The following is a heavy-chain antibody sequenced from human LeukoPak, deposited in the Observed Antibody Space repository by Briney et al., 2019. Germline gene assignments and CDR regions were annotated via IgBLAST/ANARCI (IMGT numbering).Heavy chain of an antibody. J-gene: IGHJ4*02. V-gene: IGHV4-4*02. CDR1: GGSISSSNW. CDR3: AREDDSSGYYYGRGYYFDY. D-gene: IGHD3-22*01. CDR2: IYHSGST. Sequence: SGTLSLTCAVSGGSISSSNWWSWVRQPPGKGLEWIGEIYHSGSTNYNPSLKSRVTISVDKSKNQFSLKLSSVTAADTAVYYCAREDDSSGYYYGRGYYFDYWGQGTLVTVSS.